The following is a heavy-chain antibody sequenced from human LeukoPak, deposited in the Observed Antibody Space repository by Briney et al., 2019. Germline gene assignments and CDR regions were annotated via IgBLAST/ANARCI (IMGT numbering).Heavy chain of an antibody. D-gene: IGHD6-19*01. Sequence: SETLSLTCTVSGGSISSGGYYWSWIRQPPGKGLEWIGYIYYRGSTNYNPSLKSRVTISVDTSKNQFSLKLSSVTAADTAVYYCARLAVAGPYDAFDIWGQGTMVTVSS. CDR1: GGSISSGGYY. V-gene: IGHV4-61*08. CDR2: IYYRGST. J-gene: IGHJ3*02. CDR3: ARLAVAGPYDAFDI.